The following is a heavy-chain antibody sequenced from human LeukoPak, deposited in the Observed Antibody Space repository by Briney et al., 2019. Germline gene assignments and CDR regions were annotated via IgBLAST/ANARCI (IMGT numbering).Heavy chain of an antibody. J-gene: IGHJ5*02. D-gene: IGHD3-16*02. CDR1: GFTFGDYA. Sequence: GGSLRLSCTASGFTFGDYAMSWFRQAPGKGLEWVGFIRSKAYGGTTGYAASVKGRFTISRDDSKSIAYLQMNSLKTEDTAVYYCTRDRYSNWFDPWGQGTLVTVSS. V-gene: IGHV3-49*03. CDR2: IRSKAYGGTT. CDR3: TRDRYSNWFDP.